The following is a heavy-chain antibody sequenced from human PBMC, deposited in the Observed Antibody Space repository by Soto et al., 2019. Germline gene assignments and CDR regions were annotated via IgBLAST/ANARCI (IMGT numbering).Heavy chain of an antibody. CDR3: ARDELSSSPYYYYGRDV. V-gene: IGHV1-18*01. CDR2: ISAYNGNT. CDR1: GYTFTSYG. J-gene: IGHJ6*02. D-gene: IGHD6-6*01. Sequence: ASVKVSCKASGYTFTSYGISWVRQAPGQGLEWMGWISAYNGNTNYAQKLQGRVTMTTDTSTSTAYMELRSLRSDDTAVYYCARDELSSSPYYYYGRDVWCQGTTVTVSS.